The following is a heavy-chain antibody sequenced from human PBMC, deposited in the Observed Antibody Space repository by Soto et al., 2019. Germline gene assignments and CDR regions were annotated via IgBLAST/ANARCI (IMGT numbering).Heavy chain of an antibody. J-gene: IGHJ4*02. CDR3: AKDIGFQQHLFVFDL. Sequence: QVQLVQSGAEVKKPESSVKVSCTASGGTFSDYAFSWVRQAPGQGLEWMGGIIPMFSSSSFAQKFQGRLTITADDSTSTAYMSLSSLGSADTAMHYCAKDIGFQQHLFVFDLWGPGTLVTVSS. V-gene: IGHV1-69*01. CDR1: GGTFSDYA. CDR2: IIPMFSSS. D-gene: IGHD3-10*02.